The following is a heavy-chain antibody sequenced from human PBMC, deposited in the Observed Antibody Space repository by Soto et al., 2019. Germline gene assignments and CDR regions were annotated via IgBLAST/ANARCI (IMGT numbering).Heavy chain of an antibody. CDR3: STWSGFGDV. CDR1: GFTFSSYS. J-gene: IGHJ4*02. D-gene: IGHD3-10*01. CDR2: ISDSGGNT. V-gene: IGHV3-23*01. Sequence: EVQLTESGGGLVQPGGSLRLSCAASGFTFSSYSMTWVRQAPGKGLEWVSGISDSGGNTWYADSVKGRFTSSIDNSKNTLFLQMNSRRAENTAVYFCSTWSGFGDVWGQGTLVTVSS.